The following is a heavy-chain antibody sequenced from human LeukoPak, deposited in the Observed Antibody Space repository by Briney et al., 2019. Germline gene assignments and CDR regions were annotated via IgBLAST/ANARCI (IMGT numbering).Heavy chain of an antibody. Sequence: ASVKVSCKASGYTFTNYGISWVRQAPGQGLEWMGWISAYNGNTNYAQKLQGRVTMTTDTSTSTANMELRSLRSDDTAVYYCARDGGGATSWFDPWGQGTLVTVSS. D-gene: IGHD1-26*01. V-gene: IGHV1-18*01. CDR3: ARDGGGATSWFDP. J-gene: IGHJ5*02. CDR1: GYTFTNYG. CDR2: ISAYNGNT.